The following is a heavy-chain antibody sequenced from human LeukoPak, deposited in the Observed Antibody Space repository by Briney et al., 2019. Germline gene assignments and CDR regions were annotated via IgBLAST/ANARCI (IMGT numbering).Heavy chain of an antibody. Sequence: PGVSLRLYCAASGFTFSESWMTWLRRVPGQGLEGVAHINHEGGGIQYVVSVKGRFTIYRDNAKGSVYLQMNSLRAEDTAIYHCATYINWVAGDVWGQGTTVIVSS. CDR1: GFTFSESW. D-gene: IGHD1-1*01. J-gene: IGHJ6*02. V-gene: IGHV3-7*01. CDR3: ATYINWVAGDV. CDR2: INHEGGGI.